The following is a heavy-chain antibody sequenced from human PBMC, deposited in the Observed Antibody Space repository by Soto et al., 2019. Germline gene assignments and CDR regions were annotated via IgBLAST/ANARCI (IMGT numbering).Heavy chain of an antibody. CDR1: GGSFSGYY. CDR3: ARAKGGYDSFLDY. J-gene: IGHJ4*02. CDR2: INHSGST. V-gene: IGHV4-34*01. D-gene: IGHD5-12*01. Sequence: PSETLSLTSAVYGGSFSGYYWSWIRQPPGKGLEWIGEINHSGSTNYNPSLKSRVTISVDTSKNQFSLKLSSVTAADTAVYYCARAKGGYDSFLDYWGQGTLVTVSS.